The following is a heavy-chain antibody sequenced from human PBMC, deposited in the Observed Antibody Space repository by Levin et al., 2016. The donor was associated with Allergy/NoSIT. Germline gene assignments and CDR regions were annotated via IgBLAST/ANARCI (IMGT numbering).Heavy chain of an antibody. D-gene: IGHD2-21*01. Sequence: GESLKISCAASGFTFSTSFMNWVRQAPGKGPEWLAAISGSSNYIYYAASVKGRFTISRDNARNSLYLQMNSLRAEDTAVYYCARGLCGGDCYDYWGQGTLVTVSS. CDR2: ISGSSNYI. J-gene: IGHJ4*02. CDR3: ARGLCGGDCYDY. V-gene: IGHV3-21*01. CDR1: GFTFSTSF.